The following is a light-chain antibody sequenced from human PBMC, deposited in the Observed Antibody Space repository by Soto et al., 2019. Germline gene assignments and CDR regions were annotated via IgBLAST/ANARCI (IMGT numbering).Light chain of an antibody. CDR1: QSISSY. CDR3: QQSYSIPWT. Sequence: DIQMTQSPSSLSASVGDRVTITCRASQSISSYLNWYQQKPVKAPKVLIYAASSLQSGIPSRFSGSGSGTDFTLTISSLQPEDFATYYCQQSYSIPWTFGQGTKVEIK. CDR2: AAS. J-gene: IGKJ1*01. V-gene: IGKV1-39*01.